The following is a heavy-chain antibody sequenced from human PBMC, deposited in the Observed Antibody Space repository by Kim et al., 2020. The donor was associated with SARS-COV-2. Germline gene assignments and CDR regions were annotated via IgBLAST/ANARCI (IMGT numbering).Heavy chain of an antibody. CDR3: ARVTRGWFDP. CDR2: ST. J-gene: IGHJ5*02. D-gene: IGHD3-10*01. V-gene: IGHV4-34*01. Sequence: STNSNPSLKSRVTISVDTSKNQFSLQLSSVTAADTAVYYCARVTRGWFDPWGQGTLVTVSS.